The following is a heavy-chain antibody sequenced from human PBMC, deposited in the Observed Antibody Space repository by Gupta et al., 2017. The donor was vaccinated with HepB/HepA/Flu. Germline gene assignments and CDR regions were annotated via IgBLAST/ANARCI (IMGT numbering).Heavy chain of an antibody. J-gene: IGHJ4*02. D-gene: IGHD3-22*01. CDR3: ITVVLRGYDYDSSGYFY. CDR1: GFTFTNAW. CDR2: IKSKTDGGTT. V-gene: IGHV3-15*01. Sequence: EVQLVESGGGLVKPGGSLRLSCAASGFTFTNAWMSWVRQAPGKGLEWVGRIKSKTDGGTTDYAAPGKGRVTISRDDSKNTLYLQVNSLKTEDTAVDYCITVVLRGYDYDSSGYFYGGQGTLVTVSS.